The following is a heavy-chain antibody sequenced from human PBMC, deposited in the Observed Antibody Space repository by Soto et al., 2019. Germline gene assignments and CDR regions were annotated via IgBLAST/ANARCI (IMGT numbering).Heavy chain of an antibody. CDR2: IRGSGVKT. Sequence: PGGSLRLSGAASGFTFTNYAMNWVRQAPGKGLEEVSHIRGSGVKTYYSDSVKGRITISRDNSKNTLYLQINSMRAEDTAIYYCANCITMVRGIFNWGQGTLVTVSS. V-gene: IGHV3-23*01. CDR1: GFTFTNYA. J-gene: IGHJ4*02. CDR3: ANCITMVRGIFN. D-gene: IGHD3-10*01.